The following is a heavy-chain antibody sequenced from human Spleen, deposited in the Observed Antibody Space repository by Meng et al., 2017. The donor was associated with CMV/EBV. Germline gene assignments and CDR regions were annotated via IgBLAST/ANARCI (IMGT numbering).Heavy chain of an antibody. CDR3: AHRDYCSGGTCTFDY. J-gene: IGHJ4*02. CDR2: IYWDDDK. D-gene: IGHD2-15*01. V-gene: IGHV2-5*02. Sequence: QITLKESGPTLVKPTQTLTLTSTFSGFPLSTSGMGVGWIRQPPGKALEWLALIYWDDDKRYSPSLKSRLTITKDTSKNQVVLTMTNMDPVDTATYYCAHRDYCSGGTCTFDYWGQGTLVTVSS. CDR1: GFPLSTSGMG.